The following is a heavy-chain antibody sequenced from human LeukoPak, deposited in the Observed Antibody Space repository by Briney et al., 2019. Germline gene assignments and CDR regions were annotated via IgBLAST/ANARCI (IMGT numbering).Heavy chain of an antibody. Sequence: EASVKVSCKASGYTFTGYYMHWVRQALGQGLEWMGWINPNSGGTNYAQKFQGRVTMTRDTSISTAYMELSRLRSDDTAVYYCARDPMVRVVTAYYFDYWGPGTLVTVSS. D-gene: IGHD3-10*01. J-gene: IGHJ4*02. V-gene: IGHV1-2*02. CDR3: ARDPMVRVVTAYYFDY. CDR2: INPNSGGT. CDR1: GYTFTGYY.